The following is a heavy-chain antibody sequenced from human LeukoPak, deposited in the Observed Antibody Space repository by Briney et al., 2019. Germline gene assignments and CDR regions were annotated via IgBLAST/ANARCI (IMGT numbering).Heavy chain of an antibody. CDR3: ARDLVIPGSGYSNDAFDI. CDR1: GASISSGGYY. CDR2: IYYSGST. V-gene: IGHV4-31*03. Sequence: PSQTLSLTCTVSGASISSGGYYWSWLRQHPGKGLEWIAYIYYSGSTYYNPSLKSRFTISVETSKNQFSLKLSSVTAADTAVYYCARDLVIPGSGYSNDAFDIWGQGTMVTVSS. J-gene: IGHJ3*02. D-gene: IGHD3-22*01.